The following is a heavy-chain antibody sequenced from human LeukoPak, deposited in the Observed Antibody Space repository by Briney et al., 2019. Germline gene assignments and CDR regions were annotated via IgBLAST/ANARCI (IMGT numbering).Heavy chain of an antibody. CDR1: GGSISSYY. V-gene: IGHV4-59*01. CDR2: IYYGGST. J-gene: IGHJ4*02. D-gene: IGHD6-19*01. CDR3: ARAHSSGWYEDY. Sequence: SETLSLTCTVSGGSISSYYWSWIRQPPGKGLEWIGYIYYGGSTNYNPSLKSRVTISLDTSKNQFSLILSSVTAADTAVYYCARAHSSGWYEDYWGQGTLVTVSS.